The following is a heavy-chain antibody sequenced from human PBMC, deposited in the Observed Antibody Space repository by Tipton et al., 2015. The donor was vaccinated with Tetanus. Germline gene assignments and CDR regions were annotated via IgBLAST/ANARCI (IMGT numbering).Heavy chain of an antibody. CDR1: GFTFSIYW. V-gene: IGHV3-7*03. Sequence: SLRLSCAASGFTFSIYWMSWVRQAPGKGLEWVANIQHDVTEKNYVDSVKGRFTISRDNAKNSLYLQMSSLKAEDTAVYYCARDYSNKGLDVWGQGTTVTVSS. CDR2: IQHDVTEK. D-gene: IGHD4-11*01. J-gene: IGHJ6*02. CDR3: ARDYSNKGLDV.